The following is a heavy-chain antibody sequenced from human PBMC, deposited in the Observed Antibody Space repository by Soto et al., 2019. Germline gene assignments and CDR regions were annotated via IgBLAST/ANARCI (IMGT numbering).Heavy chain of an antibody. J-gene: IGHJ5*02. D-gene: IGHD4-17*01. CDR3: ARDDYGDGHWLDP. V-gene: IGHV1-46*01. CDR1: GYTFTSYY. Sequence: AASVKVSCKASGYTFTSYYMHWVRQAPGQGLEWMGIINPSGGSTSYAQKFQGRVTMTRDTSTSTVYMELSSLRSEDTAVYYCARDDYGDGHWLDPWGQGTLVTVS. CDR2: INPSGGST.